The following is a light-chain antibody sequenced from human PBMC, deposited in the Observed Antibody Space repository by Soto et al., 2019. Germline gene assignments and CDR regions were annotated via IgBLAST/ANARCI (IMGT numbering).Light chain of an antibody. J-gene: IGLJ3*02. CDR3: AAWDDSLSALWV. V-gene: IGLV1-47*01. Sequence: QSVLTQPPSASGTPGQRVTISCSGSSSNIGRNYVCWYQQLPGTAPKLLIYRDNQRPSGVPDRFSGSKSATTASLAISGLRSEDEADYYCAAWDDSLSALWVFGGGTKVTVL. CDR1: SSNIGRNY. CDR2: RDN.